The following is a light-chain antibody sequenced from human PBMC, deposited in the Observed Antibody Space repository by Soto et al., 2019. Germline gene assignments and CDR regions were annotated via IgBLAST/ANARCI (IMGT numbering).Light chain of an antibody. CDR1: SSDIGSYDH. J-gene: IGLJ1*01. CDR3: ISYNDRQYYL. CDR2: AVS. V-gene: IGLV2-14*03. Sequence: QSALTQPASVSGSPGQSITISCSGTSSDIGSYDHVAWYQQFPGKSPKLIIYAVSDRPSGVSDRFSGSKSGISASLTISGLQTEDEADYYCISYNDRQYYLFGTGTKFTVL.